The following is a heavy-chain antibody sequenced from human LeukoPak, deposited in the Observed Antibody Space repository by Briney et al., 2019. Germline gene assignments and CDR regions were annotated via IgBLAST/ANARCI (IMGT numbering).Heavy chain of an antibody. CDR3: ASDKRWYFDL. CDR1: GGAISSGNYY. CDR2: IYTAGAT. Sequence: ASETLSLTCSVSGGAISSGNYYWSWIRQPAGKGLEWIGRIYTAGATNYNPSLKSRVTIFLDTSKNQFSLNLRSVTAADTAVYYCASDKRWYFDLWGRGTLVTVSS. J-gene: IGHJ2*01. V-gene: IGHV4-61*02.